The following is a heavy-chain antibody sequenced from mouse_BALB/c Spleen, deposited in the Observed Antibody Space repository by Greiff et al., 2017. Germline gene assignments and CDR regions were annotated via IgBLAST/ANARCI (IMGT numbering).Heavy chain of an antibody. J-gene: IGHJ3*01. Sequence: EVQVVESGGGLVQPGGSLKLSCAASGFTFSSYTMSWVRQTPEKRLEWVAYISNGGGSTYYPDTVKGRFTISRDNAKNTLYLQMSSLKSEDTAMYYCARHEDWFAYWGQGTLVTVSA. V-gene: IGHV5-12-2*01. CDR1: GFTFSSYT. CDR3: ARHEDWFAY. CDR2: ISNGGGST.